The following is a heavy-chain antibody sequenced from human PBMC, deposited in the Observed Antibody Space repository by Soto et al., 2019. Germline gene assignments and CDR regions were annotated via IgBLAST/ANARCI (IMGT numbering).Heavy chain of an antibody. Sequence: ETLSLTCTVSGGSISSYYWSWIRQPPGKGLEWIGYIYYSGSTNYNPSLKSRVTISVDTSKNQLYLKLSSVTAADTAVYYCARRYGYYFDYWGQGTLVTVSS. CDR1: GGSISSYY. CDR3: ARRYGYYFDY. V-gene: IGHV4-59*08. J-gene: IGHJ4*02. CDR2: IYYSGST. D-gene: IGHD5-18*01.